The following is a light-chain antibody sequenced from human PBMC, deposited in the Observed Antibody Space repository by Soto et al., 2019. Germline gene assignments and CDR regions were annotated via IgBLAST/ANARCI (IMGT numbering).Light chain of an antibody. CDR3: QQRSSWPRT. Sequence: EIWWTQSPPTLSFSQGEKPPLSCGASQSVRSSLAWYQQKPGQTPRLLIYDASNRATGIPARFSGSGSGTDFTLTISSLEPEDFAVYYCQQRSSWPRTFGQGTKLEIK. CDR2: DAS. J-gene: IGKJ2*01. CDR1: QSVRSS. V-gene: IGKV3-11*01.